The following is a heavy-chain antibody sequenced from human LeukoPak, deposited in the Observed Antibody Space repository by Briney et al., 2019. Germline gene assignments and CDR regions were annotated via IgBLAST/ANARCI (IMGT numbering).Heavy chain of an antibody. J-gene: IGHJ4*02. D-gene: IGHD4-17*01. Sequence: PGGSLRLSCAASGFTFSSYAMSWVRQAPGKGLEWVSAISGSGGSTYYADSVKGRFTISRDNSKNALYLQMNSLRAEDTAVYYCAKDLFGVTSYDYWGPRTLVTVSS. V-gene: IGHV3-23*01. CDR1: GFTFSSYA. CDR3: AKDLFGVTSYDY. CDR2: ISGSGGST.